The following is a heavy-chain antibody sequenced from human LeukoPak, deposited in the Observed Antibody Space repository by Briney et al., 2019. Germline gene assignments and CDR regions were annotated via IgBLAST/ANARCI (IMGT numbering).Heavy chain of an antibody. D-gene: IGHD3-3*01. CDR2: IYYSGST. J-gene: IGHJ5*02. CDR3: ARTGTWSDMEDWFDP. CDR1: GGSVSSGSYY. V-gene: IGHV4-61*01. Sequence: SETLSLTCTVSGGSVSSGSYYWSWIRQPPGKGLEWIGYIYYSGSTNYNPSLKSRVTISVDTSKNEFSLKLSSVTAADTAVYYCARTGTWSDMEDWFDPWGQGTLVPSPQ.